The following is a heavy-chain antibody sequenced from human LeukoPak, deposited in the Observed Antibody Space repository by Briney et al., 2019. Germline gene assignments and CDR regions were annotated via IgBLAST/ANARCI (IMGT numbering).Heavy chain of an antibody. CDR1: GGSISSSTYY. CDR3: AGPLRRGSDYDY. V-gene: IGHV4-39*01. D-gene: IGHD1-26*01. CDR2: INHSGST. Sequence: PSETLSLTCTVSGGSISSSTYYWGWIRQPPGKGLEWIGEINHSGSTNYNPSLKSRVTISVDTSKNQFSLRLTSVTAADTSVYYCAGPLRRGSDYDYWGQGTLVTVSS. J-gene: IGHJ4*02.